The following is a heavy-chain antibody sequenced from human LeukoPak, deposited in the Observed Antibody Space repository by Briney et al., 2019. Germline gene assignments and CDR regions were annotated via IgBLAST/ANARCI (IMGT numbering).Heavy chain of an antibody. Sequence: PGGSLRLSCAVSGFTFSGSWMTWVRQASGRGVEWVANIKPDGSQKYYVDSVKGRFTVSRDNAKNSLYLQMNSLRADDTAVYYCARGHYGRDYWGQGTLVTVSS. CDR2: IKPDGSQK. CDR3: ARGHYGRDY. V-gene: IGHV3-7*04. J-gene: IGHJ4*02. CDR1: GFTFSGSW. D-gene: IGHD4-17*01.